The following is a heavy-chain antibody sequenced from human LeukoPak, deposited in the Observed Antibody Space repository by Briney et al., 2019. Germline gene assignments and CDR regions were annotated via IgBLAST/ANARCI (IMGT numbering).Heavy chain of an antibody. V-gene: IGHV4-61*02. J-gene: IGHJ6*03. CDR1: GGPISRGTYY. CDR2: IYATGNT. D-gene: IGHD2-15*01. Sequence: SETLSLTCTVSGGPISRGTYYWSWIRQTADKGLEWIGRIYATGNTQYNPSLNSRATISLDKSKNQFSLTLSSVTAADSAVYYCARAGDVVGVPPTAYLPPRYYMDVWGKGTSVTVSS. CDR3: ARAGDVVGVPPTAYLPPRYYMDV.